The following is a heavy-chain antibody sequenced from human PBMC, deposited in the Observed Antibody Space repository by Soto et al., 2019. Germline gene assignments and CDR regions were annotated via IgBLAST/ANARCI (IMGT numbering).Heavy chain of an antibody. Sequence: SGGSLRLSCAASGFTFSSYAMNWVRQAPGKGLEWVSTISGSGGSTYYADSVKGRFTISRDKSKNTLYLQMNSLRAEDTAVYYCAKGRYSGTYYPGYWGQGTLVTV. D-gene: IGHD1-26*01. J-gene: IGHJ4*02. CDR2: ISGSGGST. CDR1: GFTFSSYA. V-gene: IGHV3-23*01. CDR3: AKGRYSGTYYPGY.